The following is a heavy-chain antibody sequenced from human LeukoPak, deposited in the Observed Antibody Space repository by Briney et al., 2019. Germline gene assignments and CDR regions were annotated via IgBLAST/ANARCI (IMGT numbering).Heavy chain of an antibody. Sequence: GGSLRLPCAASGFTFSSYAMTWVRQAPGKGLEWVSVISGSGSATYYADSVKGRFTISRDNSKNTLDLQMDSLRAEDTAIYFCAKRGSGSFFIENWGQGTLATVSS. CDR3: AKRGSGSFFIEN. CDR2: ISGSGSAT. V-gene: IGHV3-23*01. CDR1: GFTFSSYA. J-gene: IGHJ4*02. D-gene: IGHD1-26*01.